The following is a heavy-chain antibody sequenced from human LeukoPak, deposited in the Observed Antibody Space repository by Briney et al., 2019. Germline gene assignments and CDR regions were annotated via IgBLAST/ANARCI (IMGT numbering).Heavy chain of an antibody. V-gene: IGHV4-4*03. J-gene: IGHJ4*02. CDR1: GGPIDITNY. Sequence: PETLSLTCGVSGGPIDITNYWSWVRQAPGKGLEWIGEISHDGTTNYNPSLRSRVAMSLDRANNQFSLTLTSVTAADTAVYYCTRENRPFCPFAYWGQGLLVTVSS. D-gene: IGHD2/OR15-2a*01. CDR2: ISHDGTT. CDR3: TRENRPFCPFAY.